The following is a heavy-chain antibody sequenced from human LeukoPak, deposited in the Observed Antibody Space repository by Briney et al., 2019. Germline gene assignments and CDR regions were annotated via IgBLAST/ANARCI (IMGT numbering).Heavy chain of an antibody. CDR1: GFTFSSYA. V-gene: IGHV3-30-3*01. CDR3: ARDPLAYCGGDCYSFDY. J-gene: IGHJ4*02. Sequence: PGRSLRLSCAASGFTFSSYAMHWVRQAPGKGLEWVAVISYDGSNKYCADSVKGRFTISRDNSKNTLYLQMNSLRAEDTAVYYCARDPLAYCGGDCYSFDYWGQGTLVTVSS. D-gene: IGHD2-21*02. CDR2: ISYDGSNK.